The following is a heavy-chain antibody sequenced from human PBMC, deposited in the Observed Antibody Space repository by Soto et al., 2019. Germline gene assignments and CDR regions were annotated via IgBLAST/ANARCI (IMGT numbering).Heavy chain of an antibody. Sequence: ASVKVSCKASGYTFTSYDINWVRQATGQGLEWMGWMNPNSGNTGYAQKFQGRVTMTRNTSISTAYMELSSLRSEDTAVYYFVRVVAQSYYYYYYMDVWGKGTTVTVSS. CDR2: MNPNSGNT. CDR1: GYTFTSYD. CDR3: VRVVAQSYYYYYYMDV. D-gene: IGHD2-15*01. V-gene: IGHV1-8*01. J-gene: IGHJ6*03.